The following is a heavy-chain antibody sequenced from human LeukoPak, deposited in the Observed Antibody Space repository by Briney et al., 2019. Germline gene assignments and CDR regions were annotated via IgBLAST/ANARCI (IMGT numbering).Heavy chain of an antibody. V-gene: IGHV3-30*04. CDR2: ISYDGSNK. CDR3: ARDRYDSSGSDY. Sequence: GGSLRLSCAASGFTLSSYAMHWVRQAPGKGLEWVAVISYDGSNKYYADSVKGRFTISRDNSKNTLYLQMNSLRAADTAVYYCARDRYDSSGSDYCGQATLVTVSS. J-gene: IGHJ4*02. CDR1: GFTLSSYA. D-gene: IGHD3-22*01.